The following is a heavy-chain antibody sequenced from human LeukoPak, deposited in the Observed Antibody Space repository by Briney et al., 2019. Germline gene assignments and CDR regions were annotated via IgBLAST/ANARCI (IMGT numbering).Heavy chain of an antibody. CDR1: GFTFSSYA. CDR3: ASGSYQGLLDY. J-gene: IGHJ4*02. CDR2: ISGSGGST. V-gene: IGHV3-23*01. Sequence: PGGSLRLSCAASGFTFSSYAMSWVRQAPGRGREWVSAISGSGGSTYYAHSAKGRFTISRDKSKNTLYLQMNSLRAEDTAVYYCASGSYQGLLDYWGQGTLVTVSS. D-gene: IGHD3-10*01.